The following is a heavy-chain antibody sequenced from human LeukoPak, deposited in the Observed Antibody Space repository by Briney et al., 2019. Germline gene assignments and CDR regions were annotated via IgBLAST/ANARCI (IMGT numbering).Heavy chain of an antibody. CDR2: IYYSGST. Sequence: SETLSLTCTVSGGSISSSSYYWGWIRRPPGKGLEWIGSIYYSGSTYYNPSLKSRVIISVDTSKNQFSLKLSSVTAADTAVYYCARGPGAILGYYYYYGMDVWGKGTTVTVSS. V-gene: IGHV4-39*07. CDR3: ARGPGAILGYYYYYGMDV. J-gene: IGHJ6*04. CDR1: GGSISSSSYY. D-gene: IGHD3-9*01.